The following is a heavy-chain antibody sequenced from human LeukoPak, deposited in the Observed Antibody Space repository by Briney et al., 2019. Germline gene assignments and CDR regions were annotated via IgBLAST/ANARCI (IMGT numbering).Heavy chain of an antibody. CDR1: GFTFSSYA. Sequence: GGSLRLSCAASGFTFSSYAMHWVRQAPGKGLEWVAVISYDGSNKYYADSVKGRFTISRDNSKNTLYLQMNSLRAEDTAVYYCARVRSGYCSPWGQGTLVTVSS. V-gene: IGHV3-30-3*01. J-gene: IGHJ4*02. CDR3: ARVRSGYCSP. CDR2: ISYDGSNK. D-gene: IGHD3-3*01.